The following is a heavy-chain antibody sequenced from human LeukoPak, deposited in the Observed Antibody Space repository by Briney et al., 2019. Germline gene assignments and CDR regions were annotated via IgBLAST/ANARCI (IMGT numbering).Heavy chain of an antibody. CDR1: GFIFNNYA. V-gene: IGHV3-23*01. J-gene: IGHJ4*02. D-gene: IGHD6-13*01. CDR3: ARGSSSWYAD. Sequence: SGGSLRLSCAASGFIFNNYAMSWVRQAPGKGLEWVPAISGSGGSTYYADSVKGRFTISRDNPRNTLDLQMNSLRVGDTAVYYCARGSSSWYADWGQGTRVTVSS. CDR2: ISGSGGST.